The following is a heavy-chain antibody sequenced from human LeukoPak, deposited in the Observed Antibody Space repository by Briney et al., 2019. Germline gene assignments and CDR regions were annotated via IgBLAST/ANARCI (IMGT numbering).Heavy chain of an antibody. CDR1: GGSISSGGYP. J-gene: IGHJ5*02. V-gene: IGHV4-30-2*01. CDR3: ARGATMLRGPDNWFDP. Sequence: PSETLSLTCAVSGGSISSGGYPWSWIRQPPGRGLEWIGYIYHSGTTYYNPSLKSRVTISVDRSKNQFSLKLSSVTAADTAVYYCARGATMLRGPDNWFDPWGQGTLVTVSS. CDR2: IYHSGTT. D-gene: IGHD3-10*01.